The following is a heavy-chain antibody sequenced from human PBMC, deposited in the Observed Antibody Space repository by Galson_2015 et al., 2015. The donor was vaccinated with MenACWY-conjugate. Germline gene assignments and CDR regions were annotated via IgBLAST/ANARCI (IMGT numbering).Heavy chain of an antibody. CDR1: GFTFRNYW. J-gene: IGHJ6*02. Sequence: SLRLSCAVSGFTFRNYWMTWVRQAPGKGLEWVATIKKDGSEKYYVDPVKGRFTISRDNTKNSMYLEMNSLRAEDTAVYHCARGHSGRDVSGQGTTVTASS. V-gene: IGHV3-7*03. CDR2: IKKDGSEK. CDR3: ARGHSGRDV.